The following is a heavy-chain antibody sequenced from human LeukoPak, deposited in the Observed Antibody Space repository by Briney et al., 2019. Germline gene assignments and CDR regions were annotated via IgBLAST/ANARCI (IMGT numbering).Heavy chain of an antibody. J-gene: IGHJ5*02. CDR3: ARGPYKYCSSTSCYAGWFDP. Sequence: ASVKVSCKASRGTFSNYAISWVRQAPGQGLEWMGWISAYNGNTNYAQKLQGRVTMTTDTSTSTAYMELRSLRSDDTAVYYCARGPYKYCSSTSCYAGWFDPWGQGTLVTVSS. CDR1: RGTFSNYA. V-gene: IGHV1-18*01. D-gene: IGHD2-2*01. CDR2: ISAYNGNT.